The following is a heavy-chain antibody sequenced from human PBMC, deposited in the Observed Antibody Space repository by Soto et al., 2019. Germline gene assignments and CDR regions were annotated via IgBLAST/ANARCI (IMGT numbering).Heavy chain of an antibody. CDR3: ARVATYYYDSSVRFKDY. V-gene: IGHV1-18*01. Sequence: GASVKVSCKASGYTFTSYGISWVRQAPGQGLEWMGWISAYNGNTNYAQKLQGRVTMTTDTSTSTAYMELRSLRSDDTAVYYCARVATYYYDSSVRFKDYWGQGTLVTVSS. CDR2: ISAYNGNT. CDR1: GYTFTSYG. J-gene: IGHJ4*02. D-gene: IGHD3-22*01.